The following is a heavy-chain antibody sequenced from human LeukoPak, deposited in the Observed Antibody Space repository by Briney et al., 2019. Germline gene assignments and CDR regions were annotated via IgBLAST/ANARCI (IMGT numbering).Heavy chain of an antibody. D-gene: IGHD3-10*01. CDR3: ARTYYYGRGGFYFDY. CDR1: GGTFSSYT. CDR2: IIPILGIA. Sequence: SVKVSCKASGGTFSSYTISWERQAPGQGLEWMGRIIPILGIANYAQKFQGRVTITADKSTSTAYMELSSLRSEDTAVYYCARTYYYGRGGFYFDYWGQGTLVTVSS. J-gene: IGHJ4*02. V-gene: IGHV1-69*02.